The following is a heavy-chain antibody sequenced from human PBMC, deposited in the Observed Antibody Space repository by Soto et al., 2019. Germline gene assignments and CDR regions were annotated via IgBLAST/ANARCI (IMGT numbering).Heavy chain of an antibody. CDR1: GYTFTSYY. Sequence: ASVKVSCKASGYTFTSYYMHWVRQAPGQGLEWMGIINPSGGSTSYAQKFQGRVTMTRDTSTSTVYMELSSLRSEDTAVYYCAREQHITMVRGVTYYFDYWGQGXLVTVYS. CDR3: AREQHITMVRGVTYYFDY. D-gene: IGHD3-10*01. V-gene: IGHV1-46*01. CDR2: INPSGGST. J-gene: IGHJ4*02.